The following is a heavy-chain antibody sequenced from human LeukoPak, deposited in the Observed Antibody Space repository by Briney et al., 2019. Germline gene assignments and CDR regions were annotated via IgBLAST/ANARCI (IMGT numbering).Heavy chain of an antibody. J-gene: IGHJ4*02. V-gene: IGHV3-33*01. D-gene: IGHD3-10*01. Sequence: GGSLRLSCAASGVTFSSDGIHRVRHVPGNRRERWAGMWDDGSNKYYADSVKGRFTISRDHSKNTVYMQMNRLSAEDTAVYYCARGSGMEEFGELSTFDYWGQGTLVTVSS. CDR3: ARGSGMEEFGELSTFDY. CDR2: MWDDGSNK. CDR1: GVTFSSDG.